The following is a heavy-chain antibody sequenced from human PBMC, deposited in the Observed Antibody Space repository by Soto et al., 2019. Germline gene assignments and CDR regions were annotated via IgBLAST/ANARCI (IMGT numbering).Heavy chain of an antibody. CDR2: ISYHGRDE. J-gene: IGHJ4*02. CDR1: GFSLTNYG. V-gene: IGHV3-30*18. CDR3: VKDHLMNTLRTAGF. D-gene: IGHD3-16*01. Sequence: QVQLVESGGGVVQPGGSLRLSCAASGFSLTNYGMHWVRQAPGQGLEWVAVISYHGRDEFYADSVKGRFTISRDSSKNALYRQMHRLRPDDTAVYYCVKDHLMNTLRTAGFWGQGTLVAVPS.